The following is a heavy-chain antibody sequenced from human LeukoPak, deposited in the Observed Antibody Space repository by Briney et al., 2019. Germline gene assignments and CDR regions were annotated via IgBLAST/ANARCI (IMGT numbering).Heavy chain of an antibody. CDR2: ISSSSSYI. Sequence: GGSLRLSCAASGFTFSSYSMNWVRQAPGKGLEWVSSISSSSSYIYYADSVKGRFTISRDNAKNSLYLQMNSLRAEDTAVYYCARDPHLNDYGDYWGQGTVVTVSS. V-gene: IGHV3-21*01. CDR1: GFTFSSYS. CDR3: ARDPHLNDYGDY. J-gene: IGHJ4*02.